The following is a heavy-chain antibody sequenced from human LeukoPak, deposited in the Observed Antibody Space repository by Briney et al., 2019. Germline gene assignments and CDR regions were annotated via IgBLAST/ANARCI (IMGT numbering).Heavy chain of an antibody. V-gene: IGHV4-59*11. Sequence: PSETLSLTCTVSGGSISSHYWSWIRQPPGKGLEWIGYIYYSGSTNYNPSLKSRVTISVDTSKNQFSLKLSPVTAADTAVYYCARVGRDWNDVVYWGQGTLVTVSS. J-gene: IGHJ4*02. CDR1: GGSISSHY. CDR2: IYYSGST. D-gene: IGHD1-1*01. CDR3: ARVGRDWNDVVY.